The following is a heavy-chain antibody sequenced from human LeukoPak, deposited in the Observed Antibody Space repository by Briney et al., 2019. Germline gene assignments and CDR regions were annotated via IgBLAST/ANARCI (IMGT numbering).Heavy chain of an antibody. CDR2: ISSSSSYI. CDR1: GFTFSSYS. J-gene: IGHJ5*02. Sequence: GGSLRLSCAASGFTFSSYSMNWVRQAPGKGLEWVSSISSSSSYIYYADSVKGRFTISRDNAKNSLYLQMNSLRAEDTAVYYCARECIAARPGGDWFDPWGQGTLVTVSS. V-gene: IGHV3-21*01. D-gene: IGHD6-6*01. CDR3: ARECIAARPGGDWFDP.